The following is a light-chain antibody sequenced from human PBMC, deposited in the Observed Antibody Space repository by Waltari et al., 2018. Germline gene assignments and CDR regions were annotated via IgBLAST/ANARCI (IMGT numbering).Light chain of an antibody. CDR1: SSDIGANNY. J-gene: IGLJ3*02. CDR3: SSFTRTNTWV. Sequence: HSALTQPASVSGSPGQSITISCTGTSSDIGANNYVSWYPQHPGKAPRLMLYDVTNRPSGVSNRFSGSKSGNTAYLTIAGLQAEDEADYYCSSFTRTNTWVFGGGTKLTVL. V-gene: IGLV2-14*03. CDR2: DVT.